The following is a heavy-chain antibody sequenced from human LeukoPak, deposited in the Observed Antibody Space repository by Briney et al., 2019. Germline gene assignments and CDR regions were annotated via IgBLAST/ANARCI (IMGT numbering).Heavy chain of an antibody. Sequence: SETLSLTCIVSGDSLRSYYWRWIRQPPGKGLEWIGYTYYRGSANYNPSLESRVTISVDTSKNQFSLKLPSVTAADTAVYYCASTYYYASGTYHRPFDYWGQGTLVTVSS. V-gene: IGHV4-59*08. CDR2: TYYRGSA. CDR3: ASTYYYASGTYHRPFDY. CDR1: GDSLRSYY. D-gene: IGHD3-10*01. J-gene: IGHJ4*02.